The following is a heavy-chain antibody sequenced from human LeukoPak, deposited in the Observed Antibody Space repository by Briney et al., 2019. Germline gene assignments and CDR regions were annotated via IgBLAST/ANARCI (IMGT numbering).Heavy chain of an antibody. CDR1: EFTFSHHW. D-gene: IGHD3-10*02. CDR3: AELGITMIGGV. CDR2: ISSSGSTI. J-gene: IGHJ6*04. V-gene: IGHV3-48*04. Sequence: GGSLRLSCAASEFTFSHHWMTWVRQAPGKGLEWVSYISSSGSTIYYADPVKGRFTISRDNAKNSLYLQMNSLRAEDTAVYYCAELGITMIGGVWGKGTTVTISS.